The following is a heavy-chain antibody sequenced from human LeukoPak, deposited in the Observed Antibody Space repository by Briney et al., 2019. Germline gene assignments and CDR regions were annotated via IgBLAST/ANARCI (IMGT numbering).Heavy chain of an antibody. J-gene: IGHJ3*02. CDR3: ARDPNGNYVGAFEM. Sequence: GGSLRLSCAASGFSFSSFAMMWVRQAPGMGLELISAILSGGDVFFYGDSVRGRFTISRDDSTNTLFLQMNNLRADDSALYYCARDPNGNYVGAFEMWGPGTTVTVSS. D-gene: IGHD4-17*01. V-gene: IGHV3-23*01. CDR2: ILSGGDVF. CDR1: GFSFSSFA.